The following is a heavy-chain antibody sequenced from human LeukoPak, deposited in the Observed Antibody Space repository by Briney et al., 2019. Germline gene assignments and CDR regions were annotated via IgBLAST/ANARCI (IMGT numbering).Heavy chain of an antibody. CDR3: TRTVLDCAKGVCHDY. J-gene: IGHJ4*02. Sequence: ASVKVSCKAIGYTFTNYGISWVRQAPGQGLEWLGWISPYSGNTNSAQKLQGRVTVTTDTSTSTAYMELRSLRSDDTAVYYWTRTVLDCAKGVCHDYWGQGTLVTVSS. CDR2: ISPYSGNT. CDR1: GYTFTNYG. V-gene: IGHV1-18*01. D-gene: IGHD2-8*01.